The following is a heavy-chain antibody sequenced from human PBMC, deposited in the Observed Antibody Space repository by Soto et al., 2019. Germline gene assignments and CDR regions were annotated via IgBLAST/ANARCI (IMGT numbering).Heavy chain of an antibody. CDR3: AREVTYDSIGYEEAFDI. V-gene: IGHV4-31*03. CDR2: IYYSGRT. D-gene: IGHD3-22*01. CDR1: GGSISSGGYY. J-gene: IGHJ3*02. Sequence: QVQLQESAPGLVKPSQPPSLTCTVSGGSISSGGYYWSCIRQHPGKGLEWMGYIYYSGRTYYHTSHKSRLTISKDTSKNPFSLKRSSVTAADTALYDWAREVTYDSIGYEEAFDIWGHGTMVTVSS.